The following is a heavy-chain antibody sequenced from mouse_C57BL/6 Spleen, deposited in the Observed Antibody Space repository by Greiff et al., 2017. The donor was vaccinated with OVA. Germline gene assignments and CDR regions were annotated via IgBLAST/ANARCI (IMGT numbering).Heavy chain of an antibody. D-gene: IGHD2-1*01. CDR1: GYSFTGYY. Sequence: EVQLQQSGPELVKPGASVKISCKASGYSFTGYYMNWVKQSPEKSLEWIGEINPSTGGTTYNQKFKAKATLTVDKSSSTAYMQLKSLTSEDSAVYYCARGGGNYWFAYWGQVTLVTVSA. J-gene: IGHJ3*01. CDR3: ARGGGNYWFAY. CDR2: INPSTGGT. V-gene: IGHV1-42*01.